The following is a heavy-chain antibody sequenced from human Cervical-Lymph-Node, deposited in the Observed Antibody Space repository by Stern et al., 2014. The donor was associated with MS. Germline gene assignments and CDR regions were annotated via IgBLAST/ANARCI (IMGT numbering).Heavy chain of an antibody. V-gene: IGHV3-33*04. CDR1: GFTFSSYG. CDR3: ARDSGDSSGYYYY. CDR2: IWYDGSNK. D-gene: IGHD3-22*01. Sequence: VQLVESGGGVVQPGRSLRVSCEASGFTFSSYGMRWVRQAPGKGLEWVAVIWYDGSNKYYADSVKGRFTISRDNSKNTLYLQMNSLRAEDTAVYYCARDSGDSSGYYYYWGQGTLVTVSS. J-gene: IGHJ4*02.